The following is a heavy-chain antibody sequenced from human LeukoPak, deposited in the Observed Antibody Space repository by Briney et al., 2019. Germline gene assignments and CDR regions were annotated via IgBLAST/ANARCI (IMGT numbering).Heavy chain of an antibody. CDR3: ARDPDDYGGNSGWFDP. J-gene: IGHJ5*02. Sequence: GGSLRLSCAASGFTFSSYGMHWVRQAPGKGLEWVAFIRYDGSNKYYADSVKGRFTISRDNSKNTLYLQMNSLRAEDTAVYYCARDPDDYGGNSGWFDPWGQGTLVTVSS. D-gene: IGHD4-23*01. V-gene: IGHV3-30*02. CDR1: GFTFSSYG. CDR2: IRYDGSNK.